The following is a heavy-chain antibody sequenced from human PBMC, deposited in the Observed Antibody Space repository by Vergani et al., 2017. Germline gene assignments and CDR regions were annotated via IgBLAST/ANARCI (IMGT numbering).Heavy chain of an antibody. CDR2: INAGNGNT. CDR3: AREGFYDYVWGSYRLRGGYYFDY. V-gene: IGHV1-3*01. Sequence: QVQLVQSGAEVKKPGASVKVSCKASGYTFTSYAVHWVRQAPGQRLEWMGWINAGNGNTKYSQKFQGRVTITRDTSASTAYMELSSLRSEDTAVYYCAREGFYDYVWGSYRLRGGYYFDYWGQGTLVTVSS. J-gene: IGHJ4*02. D-gene: IGHD3-16*02. CDR1: GYTFTSYA.